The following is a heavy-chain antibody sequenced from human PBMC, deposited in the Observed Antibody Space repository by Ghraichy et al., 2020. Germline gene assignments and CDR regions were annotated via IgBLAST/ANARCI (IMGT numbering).Heavy chain of an antibody. V-gene: IGHV4-59*01. CDR2: IYYSGST. CDR3: ARERIGVVTYYFDY. J-gene: IGHJ4*02. D-gene: IGHD3-3*01. CDR1: GGSISSYY. Sequence: SETLSLTCTVSGGSISSYYLSWIRQPPGKGLEWIGYIYYSGSTNYNPSLKSRVTISVDTSKNQFSLKLSSVTAADTAVYYCARERIGVVTYYFDYWGQGTLVTVSS.